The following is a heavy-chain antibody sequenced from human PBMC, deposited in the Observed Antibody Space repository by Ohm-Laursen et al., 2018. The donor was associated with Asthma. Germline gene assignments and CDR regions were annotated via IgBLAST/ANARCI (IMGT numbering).Heavy chain of an antibody. CDR3: ATLSWYASQY. CDR1: GFTFSGSW. V-gene: IGHV3-7*01. J-gene: IGHJ4*02. Sequence: SLRLSCAASGFTFSGSWMIWVRQAPGKGLQWLAFIKPDGSQTYYADSLEGRFSISRDNSKNSLYLQMSILRGEDTALYYCATLSWYASQYWGQGTLVTVSS. D-gene: IGHD2-2*01. CDR2: IKPDGSQT.